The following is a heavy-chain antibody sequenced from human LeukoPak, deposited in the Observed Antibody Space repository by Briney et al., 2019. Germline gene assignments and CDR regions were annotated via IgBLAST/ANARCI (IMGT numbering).Heavy chain of an antibody. J-gene: IGHJ4*02. Sequence: SETLSLTCTVSGGSISSSNYYWGWIRQPPGKGLEWIGSIYYSGSTYYNPSLKSRVTISVDTSKNQFSLKLSSVTAADTAVYYCARLERRLLFDYWGQGTLVTVSS. CDR2: IYYSGST. D-gene: IGHD1-1*01. CDR3: ARLERRLLFDY. CDR1: GGSISSSNYY. V-gene: IGHV4-39*07.